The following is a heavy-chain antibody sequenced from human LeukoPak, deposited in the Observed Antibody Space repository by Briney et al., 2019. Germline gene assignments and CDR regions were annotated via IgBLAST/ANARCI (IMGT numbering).Heavy chain of an antibody. Sequence: GAAVKVSCKASGYTFTGYYMHWVRQAPVQGLEWMGWINPNSGGTNYAQKFQGRVTMTRDTSISTAYMELSRLRSEDTAVYYCAREGLVSYYYDSSGYSLVVYWGQGTLVTVSS. CDR1: GYTFTGYY. CDR3: AREGLVSYYYDSSGYSLVVY. J-gene: IGHJ4*02. V-gene: IGHV1-2*02. D-gene: IGHD3-22*01. CDR2: INPNSGGT.